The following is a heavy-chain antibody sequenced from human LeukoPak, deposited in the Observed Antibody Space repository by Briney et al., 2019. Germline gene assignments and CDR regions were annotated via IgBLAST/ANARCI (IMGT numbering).Heavy chain of an antibody. CDR1: GFSFSSYG. J-gene: IGHJ4*02. Sequence: SGGSLRLSCAASGFSFSSYGMHWVRQAPGKGLEWVAVIWYDGSKEYYADSVKGRFTISRDNSKNTLYLQMNSLRAEDTAVYYCAKDRDTAMEIDYWGQGTLVTVSS. V-gene: IGHV3-33*06. CDR3: AKDRDTAMEIDY. CDR2: IWYDGSKE. D-gene: IGHD5-18*01.